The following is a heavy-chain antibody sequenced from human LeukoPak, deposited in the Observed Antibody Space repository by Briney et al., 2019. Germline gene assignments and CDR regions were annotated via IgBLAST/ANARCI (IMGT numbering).Heavy chain of an antibody. Sequence: SGPTLVNPTQPLTLTCTFSGFSLATSGMCVSWIRQPPGQALEWLARIDWDDDKYYSTSTSLKTRLTISKDTSKNQVVLTMTNMNPVDTATYYCARTGDYSRHFDYWGQGTLVTVSS. CDR3: ARTGDYSRHFDY. V-gene: IGHV2-70*11. CDR1: GFSLATSGMC. J-gene: IGHJ4*02. CDR2: IDWDDDK. D-gene: IGHD2-21*01.